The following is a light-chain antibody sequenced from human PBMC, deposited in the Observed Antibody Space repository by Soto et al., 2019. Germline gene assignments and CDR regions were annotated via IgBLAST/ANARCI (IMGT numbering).Light chain of an antibody. Sequence: QSVLTQPASVSGSPGQSITISCTGTSSDVGNYNFVSWYQQHPGKAPKLIIYEVTKRPSGVSDRFSGSKSGNTASLTISGLLAEDEADYHCCSYAGSTTLYVFGSGTKLTVL. J-gene: IGLJ1*01. CDR3: CSYAGSTTLYV. CDR2: EVT. V-gene: IGLV2-23*02. CDR1: SSDVGNYNF.